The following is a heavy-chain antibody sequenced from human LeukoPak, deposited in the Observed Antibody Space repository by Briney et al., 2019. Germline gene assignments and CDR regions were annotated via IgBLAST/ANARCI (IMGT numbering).Heavy chain of an antibody. CDR2: ISGSSDIM. CDR1: GFTFSSYS. D-gene: IGHD3-9*01. J-gene: IGHJ1*01. V-gene: IGHV3-48*01. CDR3: AICTSSRAPRKYFYWFTSPGYFQH. Sequence: PGGSLRLSCAASGFTFSSYSMNWVRQAPGKGLEWISYISGSSDIMSYADSVKGRFTISRDNAKNSLYLQMNSLRAEDTAVYYCAICTSSRAPRKYFYWFTSPGYFQHWGQGTLVTVSS.